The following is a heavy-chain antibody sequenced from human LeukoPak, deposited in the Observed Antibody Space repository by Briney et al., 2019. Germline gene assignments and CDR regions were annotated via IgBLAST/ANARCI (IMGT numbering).Heavy chain of an antibody. CDR1: GASISIYY. V-gene: IGHV4-59*08. J-gene: IGHJ4*02. CDR3: ARLYDSSGYYYPFDY. Sequence: WETLSLTCTVSGASISIYYWSWIRQPPGKGLEWIGYIYYSGRTNYNPSLKSRVTISVDTSKTHFSLKLSSVTAADTVVYYCARLYDSSGYYYPFDYWGQGNLVTVSS. CDR2: IYYSGRT. D-gene: IGHD3-22*01.